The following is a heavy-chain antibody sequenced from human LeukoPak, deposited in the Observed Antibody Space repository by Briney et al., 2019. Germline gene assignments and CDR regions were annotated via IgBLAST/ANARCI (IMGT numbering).Heavy chain of an antibody. D-gene: IGHD3-22*01. Sequence: SVKVSCKASGGTFSSYAISWVRQAPGQGLEWMGRIIHIFGIANYAQKFQGRVTITADKSTSTAYMELSSLRSEDTAVYYCARSSKLKISYYDSSGSMEDAFDIWGQGTMVTVSS. V-gene: IGHV1-69*04. CDR2: IIHIFGIA. J-gene: IGHJ3*02. CDR1: GGTFSSYA. CDR3: ARSSKLKISYYDSSGSMEDAFDI.